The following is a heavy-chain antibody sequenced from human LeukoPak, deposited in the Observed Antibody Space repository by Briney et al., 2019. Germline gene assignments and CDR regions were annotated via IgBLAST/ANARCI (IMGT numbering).Heavy chain of an antibody. V-gene: IGHV3-23*01. CDR3: AKEGRVTIFGVVTKDYYYMDV. CDR2: ISGSGGST. D-gene: IGHD3-3*01. CDR1: GFTFSSYA. Sequence: QPGGSLRLSCAASGFTFSSYAMSWVRQAPGKGLEWVSAISGSGGSTYYADSVKGRFTISRDNSKNTLYLQMNSLRAEDTAVYYCAKEGRVTIFGVVTKDYYYMDVWGKGTTVTVSS. J-gene: IGHJ6*03.